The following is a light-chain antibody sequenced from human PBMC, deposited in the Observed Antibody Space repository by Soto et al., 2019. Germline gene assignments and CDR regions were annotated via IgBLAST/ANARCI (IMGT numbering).Light chain of an antibody. CDR3: QQYGNSPPLT. J-gene: IGKJ2*01. CDR2: GAS. CDR1: QSIWASC. V-gene: IGKV3-20*01. Sequence: EIVLTQSPGTLSLSPGERATLSCRASQSIWASCLAWYQQKPGQAPRLLIYGASSRATGIPDRFSGSGSGTDFTLTISRLEPEDFAVYYCQQYGNSPPLTFGQGTKLEIK.